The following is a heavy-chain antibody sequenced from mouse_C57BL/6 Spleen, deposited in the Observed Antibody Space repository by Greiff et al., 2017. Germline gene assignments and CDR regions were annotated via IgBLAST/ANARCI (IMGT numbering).Heavy chain of an antibody. Sequence: EVMLVESGGDLVKPGGSLKLSCAASGFTFSSYGMSWVRQTPDKRLEWVATISSGGSYTYYPDSVKGRFTISRDNAKNTLYLQMSSLKSEDTAMYYCARQGEFFDYWGQGTTLTVSS. CDR2: ISSGGSYT. CDR1: GFTFSSYG. V-gene: IGHV5-6*02. CDR3: ARQGEFFDY. J-gene: IGHJ2*01.